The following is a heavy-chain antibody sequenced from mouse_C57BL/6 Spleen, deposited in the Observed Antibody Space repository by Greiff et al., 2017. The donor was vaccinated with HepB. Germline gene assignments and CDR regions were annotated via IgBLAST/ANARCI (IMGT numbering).Heavy chain of an antibody. J-gene: IGHJ3*01. CDR1: GYTFTSYT. D-gene: IGHD3-2*01. CDR3: ARGETGAWFAY. CDR2: INPSSGYT. V-gene: IGHV1-4*01. Sequence: VQVVESGAELARPGASVKMSCKASGYTFTSYTMHWVKQRPGQGLEWIGYINPSSGYTKYNQKFKDKATLTADKSSSTAYMQLSSLTSEDSAVYYCARGETGAWFAYWGQGTLVTVSA.